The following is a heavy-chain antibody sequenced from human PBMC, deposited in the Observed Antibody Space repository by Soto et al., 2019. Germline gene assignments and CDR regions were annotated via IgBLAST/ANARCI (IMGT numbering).Heavy chain of an antibody. CDR1: GYTFTSYD. Sequence: ASVKVSCKASGYTFTSYDINWVRQATGQGLEWMGWMNPNSGNTGYAQKFQGRVTMTRNTSISTAYMELSSLRSEDTAVYYCARGRGSSWERECYYYGMDVWGQGTTVTVSS. CDR2: MNPNSGNT. V-gene: IGHV1-8*01. J-gene: IGHJ6*02. D-gene: IGHD6-13*01. CDR3: ARGRGSSWERECYYYGMDV.